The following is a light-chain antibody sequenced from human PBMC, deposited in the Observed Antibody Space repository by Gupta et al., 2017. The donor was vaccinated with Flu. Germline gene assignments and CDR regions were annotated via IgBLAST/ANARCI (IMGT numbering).Light chain of an antibody. CDR2: GAS. Sequence: EIVLTQSPGTLSLSPGERATLSCRASQTVSSHYLAWYQWKPGQAPRLLIYGASNRAIGIPDRFGGSGSGTDFTLTSSRLEPEDFAVYYGHQDVSSPGFGQGTKVEIK. V-gene: IGKV3-20*01. CDR3: HQDVSSPG. J-gene: IGKJ1*01. CDR1: QTVSSHY.